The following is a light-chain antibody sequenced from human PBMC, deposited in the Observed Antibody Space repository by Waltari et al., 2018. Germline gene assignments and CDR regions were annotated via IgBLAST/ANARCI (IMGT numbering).Light chain of an antibody. V-gene: IGKV3-20*01. CDR1: QSIGTY. J-gene: IGKJ1*01. CDR3: QMYVKLPVT. CDR2: QAS. Sequence: EIVLTQSPGTLSLSLGDSATLSCRSSQSIGTYLTWYQQRPGQAPRLLIYQASSRATGIPDRFSGSGSGTDFSLTINRLEPEDFAVYYCQMYVKLPVTFGQGTKVELK.